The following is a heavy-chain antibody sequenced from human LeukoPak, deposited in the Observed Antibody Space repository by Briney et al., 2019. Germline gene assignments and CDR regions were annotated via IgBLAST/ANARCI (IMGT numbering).Heavy chain of an antibody. CDR2: ISGSGGST. CDR3: AKDPMFGGLGYFDY. CDR1: GFTFSSYA. Sequence: GGSLRLSCAASGFTFSSYAMSWVRQAPGKGREWVSAISGSGGSTYYADSVRGRFTISRDNSKNTLYLQMNSLRAEDTAVYYCAKDPMFGGLGYFDYWGQGTLVTVSS. J-gene: IGHJ4*02. D-gene: IGHD3-10*02. V-gene: IGHV3-23*01.